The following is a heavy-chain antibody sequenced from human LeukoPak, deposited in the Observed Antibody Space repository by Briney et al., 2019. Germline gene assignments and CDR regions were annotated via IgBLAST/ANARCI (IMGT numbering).Heavy chain of an antibody. Sequence: ASVKVSCKASGYTFTGHYIHWVRQAPGQGLEWMGLISPNSGGTSYAQNSQGRVTLTRDTSISTVYMELKRLRSDDTALYYCARDGLVVIGGTRYYYGMDVWGQGTTVTVSS. CDR3: ARDGLVVIGGTRYYYGMDV. CDR1: GYTFTGHY. V-gene: IGHV1-2*02. J-gene: IGHJ6*02. D-gene: IGHD2-15*01. CDR2: ISPNSGGT.